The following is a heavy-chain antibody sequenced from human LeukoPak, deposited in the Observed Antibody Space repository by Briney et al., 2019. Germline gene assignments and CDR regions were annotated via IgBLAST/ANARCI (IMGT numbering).Heavy chain of an antibody. CDR1: GFTFSSYS. J-gene: IGHJ4*02. CDR2: ISSSSSYI. CDR3: ARAHSDIVVVPAGY. D-gene: IGHD2-2*01. Sequence: AGSLRLSCAASGFTFSSYSMNWIRQAPGKGLEWVSSISSSSSYIYYADSVKGRFTISRDNAKNSLYLQMNSLRAEDTAVYYCARAHSDIVVVPAGYWGQGTLVTVSS. V-gene: IGHV3-21*01.